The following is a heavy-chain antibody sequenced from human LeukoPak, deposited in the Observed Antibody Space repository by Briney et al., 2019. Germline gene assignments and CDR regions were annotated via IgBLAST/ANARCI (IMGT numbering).Heavy chain of an antibody. CDR3: AKDMSVRDDDYLDY. CDR1: GFTFGDYA. Sequence: GRSLRLSCAASGFTFGDYAMHWVRQAPGKGLEWVSGISWNSGSIGYADSVKGRFTISRDNAKNSLYLQMNSLRAEDTALYYCAKDMSVRDDDYLDYWGQGTLVTVSS. J-gene: IGHJ4*02. CDR2: ISWNSGSI. V-gene: IGHV3-9*01. D-gene: IGHD3-10*01.